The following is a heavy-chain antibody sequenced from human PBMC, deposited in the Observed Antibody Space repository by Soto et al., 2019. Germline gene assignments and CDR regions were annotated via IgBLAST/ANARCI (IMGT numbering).Heavy chain of an antibody. CDR2: IFYSGSS. D-gene: IGHD6-13*01. CDR1: GGSFSSGGYY. CDR3: ARGYRNWFDP. V-gene: IGHV4-31*03. Sequence: QVHLQESGPGLVKPSQTVSLTCNVSGGSFSSGGYYLTWVRQHPGKGLEWIGNIFYSGSSYYNPSLKSRLTLSVDTSKNRFSLKLSSVTAADTAVYYCARGYRNWFDPWGQGTLVTVSS. J-gene: IGHJ5*02.